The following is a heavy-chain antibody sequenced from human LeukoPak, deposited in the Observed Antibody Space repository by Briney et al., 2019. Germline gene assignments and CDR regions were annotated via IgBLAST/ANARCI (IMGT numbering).Heavy chain of an antibody. CDR2: INSAGSST. Sequence: GGSLRLSCAASGLSFSSQWMHWVRQAPGKGLVWVARINSAGSSTRYADSVKGRFTVSRDNANNTLYLQMNSLRAEDTAVYYCARSDYFDYWGQGTLVTVSS. V-gene: IGHV3-74*01. CDR3: ARSDYFDY. CDR1: GLSFSSQW. J-gene: IGHJ4*02.